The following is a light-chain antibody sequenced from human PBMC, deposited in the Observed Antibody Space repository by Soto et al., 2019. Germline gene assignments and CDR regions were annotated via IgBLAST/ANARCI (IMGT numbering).Light chain of an antibody. J-gene: IGKJ3*01. V-gene: IGKV1-17*01. Sequence: DIPMTQSPSSLSASVGDRVTITCRASQGIRNDLGWNQQKPGRAPKRLIYAASSLESGVPSRFSRSGSGTEFTLTSSSQQPQDFANYYCLQHNTYPWTFGPGNKVDIK. CDR2: AAS. CDR3: LQHNTYPWT. CDR1: QGIRND.